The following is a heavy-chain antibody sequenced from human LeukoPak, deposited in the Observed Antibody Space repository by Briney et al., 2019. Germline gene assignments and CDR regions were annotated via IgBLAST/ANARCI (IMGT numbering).Heavy chain of an antibody. CDR3: ARARGAVAGYFDF. D-gene: IGHD6-19*01. J-gene: IGHJ4*02. CDR1: GGSFSGYY. Sequence: SETQSLTCAVYGGSFSGYYWSWIRQPPGKGLEWIGEINHSGSTNYDPSLKSRVTISVDTSKNQFSLKLSSVTAADTAVYYCARARGAVAGYFDFWGQGTLVTVSS. CDR2: INHSGST. V-gene: IGHV4-34*01.